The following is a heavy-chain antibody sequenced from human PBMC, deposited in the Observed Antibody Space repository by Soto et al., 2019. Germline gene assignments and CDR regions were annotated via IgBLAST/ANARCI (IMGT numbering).Heavy chain of an antibody. J-gene: IGHJ5*02. Sequence: PSESLSLACRVSGYSVRSGSYYWSWVQQPPGKGLEWIGYIFYSGNTNYNPSLQSRVTISVDTSKNQFSLKLRSVTAADTAMYYCARHYSGSYYSHWFDPWGQGTLVTVSS. CDR3: ARHYSGSYYSHWFDP. CDR2: IFYSGNT. V-gene: IGHV4-61*01. CDR1: GYSVRSGSYY. D-gene: IGHD1-26*01.